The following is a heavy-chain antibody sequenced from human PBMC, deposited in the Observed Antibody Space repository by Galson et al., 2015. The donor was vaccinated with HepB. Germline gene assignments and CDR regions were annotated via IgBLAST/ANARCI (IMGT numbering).Heavy chain of an antibody. D-gene: IGHD2-15*01. CDR2: INPNSGGT. Sequence: SVKVSCKASGYTFTGYYIHWVRQAPGQGLEWIGRINPNSGGTNYAQRFHDRVTMTRDTSINTAYMELRSLRSDDTAVYYCARSGQNPLDVVVVITTTGWFDPWGQGTLVTVSS. CDR3: ARSGQNPLDVVVVITTTGWFDP. J-gene: IGHJ5*02. V-gene: IGHV1-2*06. CDR1: GYTFTGYY.